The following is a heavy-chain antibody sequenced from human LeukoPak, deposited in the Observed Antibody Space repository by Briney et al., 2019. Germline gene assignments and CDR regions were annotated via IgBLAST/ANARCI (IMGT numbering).Heavy chain of an antibody. V-gene: IGHV4-34*01. CDR3: ARGRLVRGVIIRAGDYFDY. CDR1: GGSFSGYY. CDR2: INHSGST. D-gene: IGHD3-10*01. Sequence: SETLSLTCAVYGGSFSGYYWSWIRQPPGKGPEWIGEINHSGSTNYNPSLKSRVTISVDTSKNQFSLELSSVTAADTAVYYCARGRLVRGVIIRAGDYFDYWGQGTLVTVSS. J-gene: IGHJ4*02.